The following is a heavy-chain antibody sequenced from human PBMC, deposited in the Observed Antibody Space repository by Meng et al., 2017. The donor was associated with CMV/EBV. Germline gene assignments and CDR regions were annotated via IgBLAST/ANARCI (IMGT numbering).Heavy chain of an antibody. CDR1: GFTFSSYW. CDR2: IKQDGSEK. Sequence: GESLKISCAASGFTFSSYWMSWVRQAPGKGLEWVANIKQDGSEKYYVDPVKGRFTISRDNAKNSLYLQMNSLRAEDTAVYYCTTTVTTSYYYYGMDVWGQGTTVTVSS. V-gene: IGHV3-7*01. CDR3: TTTVTTSYYYYGMDV. D-gene: IGHD4-17*01. J-gene: IGHJ6*02.